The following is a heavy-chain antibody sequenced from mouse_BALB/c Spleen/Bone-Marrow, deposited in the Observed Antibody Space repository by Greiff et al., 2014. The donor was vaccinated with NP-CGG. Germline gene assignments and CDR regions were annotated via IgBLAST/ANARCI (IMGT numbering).Heavy chain of an antibody. D-gene: IGHD2-3*01. CDR3: ARRWLPYAMDY. Sequence: VQLQQSGRELVKPGASVKMSCKASGYTFTSYIMHWVKQKPGQGLEWIGYINPYNDGTKYNEKFKGKATLTSDKSSSTAHMELSSLTSEDSAVYYCARRWLPYAMDYWGQGTSVTVSS. CDR2: INPYNDGT. J-gene: IGHJ4*01. CDR1: GYTFTSYI. V-gene: IGHV1-14*01.